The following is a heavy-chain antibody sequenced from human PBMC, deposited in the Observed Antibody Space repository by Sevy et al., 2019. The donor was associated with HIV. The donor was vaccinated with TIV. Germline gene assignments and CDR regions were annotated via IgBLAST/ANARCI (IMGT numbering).Heavy chain of an antibody. Sequence: GGSLRLSCAASGFTFSSYAMSWVRQAPGKGLEWVSAISGSGGSTYDADSVKGRFTISRDNSKNTRYLQMNSLRAEDTAVYYCANGGSYDSSGPDAFDIWGQGTMVTVSS. V-gene: IGHV3-23*01. CDR2: ISGSGGST. CDR1: GFTFSSYA. CDR3: ANGGSYDSSGPDAFDI. J-gene: IGHJ3*02. D-gene: IGHD3-22*01.